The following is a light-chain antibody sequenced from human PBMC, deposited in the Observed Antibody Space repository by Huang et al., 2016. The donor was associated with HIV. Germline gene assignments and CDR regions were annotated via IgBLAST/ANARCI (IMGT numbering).Light chain of an antibody. J-gene: IGKJ3*01. CDR3: QQSYSTPRT. V-gene: IGKV1-39*01. CDR1: QRINTY. Sequence: DIQMTQSPSSLSASVGDRVTITCRASQRINTYLNWDQQKPGKAPKVLIYAASTLQSGVPSRFSGSGSGTDFSLTISSLQLEDFATYYCQQSYSTPRTFGPGTKVDIK. CDR2: AAS.